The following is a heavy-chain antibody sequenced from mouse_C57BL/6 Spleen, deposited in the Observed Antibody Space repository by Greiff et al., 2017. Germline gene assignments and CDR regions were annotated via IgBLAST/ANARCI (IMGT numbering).Heavy chain of an antibody. J-gene: IGHJ1*03. D-gene: IGHD1-1*01. CDR3: TRIYYYCSSYDWYFDV. V-gene: IGHV6-6*01. CDR1: GFTFSDAW. Sequence: EVMLVESGGGLVQPGGSMKLSCAASGFTFSDAWMDWVRQSPEKGLEWVAEIRNKANNHATYDAESVKGRFTISRDDSKSSVYLQMNSLRAEDTGMYYCTRIYYYCSSYDWYFDVWGTGTTVTVSS. CDR2: IRNKANNHAT.